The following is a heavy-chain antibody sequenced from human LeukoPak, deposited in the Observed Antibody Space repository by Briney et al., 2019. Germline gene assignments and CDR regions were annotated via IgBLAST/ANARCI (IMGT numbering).Heavy chain of an antibody. J-gene: IGHJ2*01. D-gene: IGHD3-16*01. CDR2: ISGSGGST. Sequence: GGSLRLSCAASEFIFSSYAMSWVRQAPGKGLEWVSGISGSGGSTDYADSVKGRFTISRDNSKNTLYLQMNSLRVEDTAVYYCARDGGAGWYFDLWGRGTLVTVSS. CDR1: EFIFSSYA. V-gene: IGHV3-23*01. CDR3: ARDGGAGWYFDL.